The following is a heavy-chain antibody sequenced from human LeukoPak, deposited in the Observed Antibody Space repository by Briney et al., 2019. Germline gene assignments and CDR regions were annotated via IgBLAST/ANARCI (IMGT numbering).Heavy chain of an antibody. CDR3: ARAPLYSSSSGNWFDP. CDR2: ISAYNGNT. D-gene: IGHD6-6*01. V-gene: IGHV1-18*01. J-gene: IGHJ5*02. Sequence: ASVTVSCKASGYTFTSYGISWVRQAPGQGLEWMGWISAYNGNTNYAQKLQGRVTMTTDTSTSTAYMELRSLRSDDTAVYYCARAPLYSSSSGNWFDPWGQGTLVTVSS. CDR1: GYTFTSYG.